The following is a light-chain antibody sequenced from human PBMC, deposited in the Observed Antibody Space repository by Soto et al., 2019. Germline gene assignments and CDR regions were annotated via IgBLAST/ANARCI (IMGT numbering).Light chain of an antibody. V-gene: IGKV1-27*01. CDR2: SAS. CDR1: QGISSF. J-gene: IGKJ4*01. Sequence: DFHRTHSPSSLSASVGDRVTILCRASQGISSFLARYQQIPGKVPKLLIYSASTLQSGVPSRFSGSGSGTDFTLTISSLQPEDVAIYYCQKYNSGPLTFGGGAKVDI. CDR3: QKYNSGPLT.